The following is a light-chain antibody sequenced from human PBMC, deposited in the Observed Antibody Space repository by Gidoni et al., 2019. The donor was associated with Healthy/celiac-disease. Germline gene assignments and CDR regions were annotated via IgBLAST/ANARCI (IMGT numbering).Light chain of an antibody. CDR2: GAS. V-gene: IGKV3-20*01. CDR1: QSVSSSY. J-gene: IGKJ3*01. Sequence: EIVLTQSPGTLSLSPGERATLSCRASQSVSSSYFSWYQQKPGQAPRYLIYGASSRATGIPDRFSGSGSGTDFTLTISRLEPEDFAGYYCQQYGRSFGPGTKVEIK. CDR3: QQYGRS.